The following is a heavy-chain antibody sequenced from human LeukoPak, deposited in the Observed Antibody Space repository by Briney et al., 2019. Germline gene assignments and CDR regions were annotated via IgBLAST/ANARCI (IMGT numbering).Heavy chain of an antibody. Sequence: GGSLRLSCAASGFTFSSYAMHWVRQAPGKGLEWVAVISYDGSNKYYADSVKGRFTISRDNSKNTLYLQMNSLRAEDTAVYHCARVDVGSSRDITSRYSYDAFDIWGQGTMVTVSS. D-gene: IGHD5-18*01. CDR2: ISYDGSNK. CDR3: ARVDVGSSRDITSRYSYDAFDI. CDR1: GFTFSSYA. J-gene: IGHJ3*02. V-gene: IGHV3-30-3*01.